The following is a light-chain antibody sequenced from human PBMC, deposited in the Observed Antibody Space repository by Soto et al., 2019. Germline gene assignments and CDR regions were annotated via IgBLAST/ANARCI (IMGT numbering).Light chain of an antibody. CDR3: AAWDDSLSGL. Sequence: QAVVTQPPSASGTPGQRVTISCSGSRSNIGSNYVYWFQQLQGTAPKLLIYRNYQRPSGVPDRFSGSKSGTSASLAISGLRSEDEADYYCAAWDDSLSGLFGGGTKVTVL. CDR1: RSNIGSNY. V-gene: IGLV1-47*01. CDR2: RNY. J-gene: IGLJ3*02.